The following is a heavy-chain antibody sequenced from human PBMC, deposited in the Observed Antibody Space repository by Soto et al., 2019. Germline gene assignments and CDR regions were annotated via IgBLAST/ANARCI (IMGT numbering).Heavy chain of an antibody. CDR3: ARDSYYYGSGSFPL. CDR2: IYYSGST. D-gene: IGHD3-10*01. J-gene: IGHJ4*02. Sequence: PSETLSLTCTVSGGSISIGGYYWSCIRQHPGKGLEWIGYIYYSGSTYYNPSLKSRVTISVDTSKNQFSLKLSSVTAADTAVYYCARDSYYYGSGSFPLWGQGTLVTVSS. V-gene: IGHV4-31*03. CDR1: GGSISIGGYY.